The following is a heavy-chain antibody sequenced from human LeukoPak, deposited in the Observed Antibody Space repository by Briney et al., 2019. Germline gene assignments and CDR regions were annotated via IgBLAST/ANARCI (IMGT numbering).Heavy chain of an antibody. CDR1: GFTFSTYA. Sequence: GGSLRLSCAASGFTFSTYAMHWVRQAPGKGLEWVAVISYDASNKYYADSVKGRFTISRDNSKNTLYLQMNSLRAEDTAVYYCAKDPSDEEWFGEPEGYWGQGTLVTVSS. V-gene: IGHV3-30*04. J-gene: IGHJ4*02. D-gene: IGHD3-10*01. CDR2: ISYDASNK. CDR3: AKDPSDEEWFGEPEGY.